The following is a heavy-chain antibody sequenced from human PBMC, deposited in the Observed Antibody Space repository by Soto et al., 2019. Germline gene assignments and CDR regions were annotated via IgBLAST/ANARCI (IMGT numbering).Heavy chain of an antibody. CDR1: GGSFSGYY. Sequence: SETLSLTCAVYGGSFSGYYWSWIRQPPGKGLEWIGEINHSGSTNYNPSLKSRVTISVDTSKNQFSLKLSSVTAAGTAVYYCARARGWYSSSWSRFDPWGQGTLVTVSS. CDR2: INHSGST. J-gene: IGHJ5*02. V-gene: IGHV4-34*01. CDR3: ARARGWYSSSWSRFDP. D-gene: IGHD6-13*01.